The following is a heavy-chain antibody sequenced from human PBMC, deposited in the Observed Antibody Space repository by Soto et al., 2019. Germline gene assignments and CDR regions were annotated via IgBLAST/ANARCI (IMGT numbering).Heavy chain of an antibody. J-gene: IGHJ5*02. V-gene: IGHV1-18*04. CDR3: AREEYRQVDH. CDR2: ISTNTGHT. D-gene: IGHD3-16*02. CDR1: GYTFTNYG. Sequence: QVQLVQSRAEVKKPGASVKVSCKASGYTFTNYGISWVRQAPGQGLEWMGWISTNTGHTDYARNLRGRVTMTTDASTTTAYMELRSLTSDDTAIYFCAREEYRQVDHWGQGTLVTVSS.